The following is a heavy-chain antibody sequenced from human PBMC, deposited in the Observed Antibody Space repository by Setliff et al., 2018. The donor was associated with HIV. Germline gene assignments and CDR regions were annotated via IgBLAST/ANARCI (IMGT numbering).Heavy chain of an antibody. CDR1: GYTFNSYA. V-gene: IGHV1-18*01. CDR2: ISAYNGNR. Sequence: GASVKVSCKTSGYTFNSYAISWVRQAPGQGLEWMGWISAYNGNRNYAKKFQGRVTVTKDSSTSIAYMELRSLKSDDTAVYYCARGKTWLRFLDYWGQGTLVTVSS. D-gene: IGHD5-12*01. J-gene: IGHJ4*02. CDR3: ARGKTWLRFLDY.